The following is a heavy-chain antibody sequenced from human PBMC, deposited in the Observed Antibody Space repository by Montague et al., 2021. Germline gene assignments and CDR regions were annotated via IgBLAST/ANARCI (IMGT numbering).Heavy chain of an antibody. CDR1: GGSISSSSYY. D-gene: IGHD4-23*01. CDR3: VVTPSLYYHGMDV. CDR2: IYYSGST. J-gene: IGHJ6*02. V-gene: IGHV4-39*01. Sequence: SETLSLTCTVSGGSISSSSYYWSWNRQPPGKGLDWIGNIYYSGSTNYNPTLKSRLTISVDTSKNQFSLKLIAVTAADTALYDRVVTPSLYYHGMDVWGQGTTVTVSS.